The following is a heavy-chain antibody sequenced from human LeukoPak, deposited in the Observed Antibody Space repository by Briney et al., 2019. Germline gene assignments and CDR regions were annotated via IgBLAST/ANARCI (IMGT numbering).Heavy chain of an antibody. D-gene: IGHD5-12*01. J-gene: IGHJ6*03. CDR2: IYASGST. V-gene: IGHV4-4*07. Sequence: SETLSLTCTVSGGSISNYYWSWIRQPAGKGLEWVGRIYASGSTNYNPSLKGRVTMSLDTVKNQFSLKLTSIIAADTAVYYCASIQVPGYVHYYYYYMDVWGKGSTVTVSS. CDR3: ASIQVPGYVHYYYYYMDV. CDR1: GGSISNYY.